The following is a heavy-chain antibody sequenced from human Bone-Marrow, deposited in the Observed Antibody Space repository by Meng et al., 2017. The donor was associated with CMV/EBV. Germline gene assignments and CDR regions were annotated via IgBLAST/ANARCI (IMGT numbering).Heavy chain of an antibody. CDR3: ARGGQEGTSFNYYYYYGMDV. V-gene: IGHV4-61*01. Sequence: SETLSLTCTVSGGSISSSSYYWSWIRQPPGKGLEWIGYIYYSGSTNYNPSLKSRVTISVDTSKNQFSLKLSSVTAADTAVYYCARGGQEGTSFNYYYYYGMDVWGQGTTVTVSS. CDR2: IYYSGST. J-gene: IGHJ6*02. CDR1: GGSISSSSYY. D-gene: IGHD2-2*01.